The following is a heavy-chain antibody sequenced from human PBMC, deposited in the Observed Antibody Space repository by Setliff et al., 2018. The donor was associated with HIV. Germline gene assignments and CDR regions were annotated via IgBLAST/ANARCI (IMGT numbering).Heavy chain of an antibody. CDR3: ARLRWAATAGTWDYYYYGMDV. CDR1: DSGTYY. CDR2: VSSRGDT. J-gene: IGHJ6*02. Sequence: SETLSLTCTVSDSGTYYWSWIRQPAGKGLEWIGRVSSRGDTNYNPSLKSRVTISVDTSKSQFSLRLNSVTAADTAVYYCARLRWAATAGTWDYYYYGMDVWGQGTTVTVSS. V-gene: IGHV4-4*07. D-gene: IGHD6-13*01.